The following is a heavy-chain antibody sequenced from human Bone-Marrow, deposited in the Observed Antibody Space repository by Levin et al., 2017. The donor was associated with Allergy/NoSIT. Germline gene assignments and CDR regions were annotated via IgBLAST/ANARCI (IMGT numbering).Heavy chain of an antibody. V-gene: IGHV3-23*01. CDR2: ISGSGTIT. Sequence: TGGSLRLSCAASGFTFSSYAMSWFRQAPGKGLEWVSSISGSGTITHYAESVKGRFTISRDISKNMLHLQMNSLRAEDTAIYFCAKEGLAVAGYYFDSWGQGTLVTVSS. CDR3: AKEGLAVAGYYFDS. CDR1: GFTFSSYA. D-gene: IGHD6-19*01. J-gene: IGHJ4*02.